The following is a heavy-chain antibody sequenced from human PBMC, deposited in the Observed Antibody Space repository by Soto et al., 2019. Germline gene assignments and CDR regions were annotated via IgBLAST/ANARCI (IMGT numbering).Heavy chain of an antibody. V-gene: IGHV4-59*12. CDR1: GGSISNYY. CDR3: ARRGPGTYFDY. J-gene: IGHJ4*02. CDR2: IYYSGST. D-gene: IGHD6-13*01. Sequence: SETLSLTCTVSGGSISNYYWTWIRQPPGKGLEWIGYIYYSGSTYYNPSLKSRVTISVDTSKNQFSLKLSSVTAADTAVYYCARRGPGTYFDYWGQGTLVTVSS.